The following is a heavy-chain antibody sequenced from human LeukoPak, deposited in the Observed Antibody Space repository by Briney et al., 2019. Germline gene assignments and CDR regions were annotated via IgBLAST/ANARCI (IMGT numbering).Heavy chain of an antibody. Sequence: SQTLSLTCAISGDSVPSISAAWNWSRQSPSRGLEWLGRTYYRSKWYNDYAVSVKSRITINPDTSKNQFSLRLSSVTAADTAVYYCARDRGYSYYFDPWGQGTLVTVSS. J-gene: IGHJ5*02. CDR2: TYYRSKWYN. CDR1: GDSVPSISAA. V-gene: IGHV6-1*01. D-gene: IGHD5-18*01. CDR3: ARDRGYSYYFDP.